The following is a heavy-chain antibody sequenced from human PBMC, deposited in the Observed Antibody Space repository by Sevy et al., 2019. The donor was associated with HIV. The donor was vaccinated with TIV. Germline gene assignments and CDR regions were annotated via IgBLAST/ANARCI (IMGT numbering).Heavy chain of an antibody. V-gene: IGHV3-53*01. CDR1: GFTVSSNY. CDR3: AREGGRWLQLGAFDI. J-gene: IGHJ3*02. CDR2: IYSGGST. D-gene: IGHD5-12*01. Sequence: GGSLRLSCAASGFTVSSNYMSWVRQAPGKGLEWVSVIYSGGSTYYADSVNGRFTISRDNSKNTLYLQMNSLRAEDTAVYYCAREGGRWLQLGAFDIWGQGTMVTVSS.